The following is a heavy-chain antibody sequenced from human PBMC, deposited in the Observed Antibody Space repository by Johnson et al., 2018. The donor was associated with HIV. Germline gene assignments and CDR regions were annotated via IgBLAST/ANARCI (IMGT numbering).Heavy chain of an antibody. CDR1: GFTFSSYG. V-gene: IGHV3-30*19. CDR3: ARDDTEADGAFDI. CDR2: ISYDGSNK. D-gene: IGHD2-2*02. J-gene: IGHJ3*02. Sequence: QVQLVESGGGVVQPGGSLRLSCAASGFTFSSYGMHWVRQAPGKGLEWVAVISYDGSNKYYADSVKGRFTISRDNAKNSLYLQMNSLRAEDTAVYYCARDDTEADGAFDIWGQGTMVTVSS.